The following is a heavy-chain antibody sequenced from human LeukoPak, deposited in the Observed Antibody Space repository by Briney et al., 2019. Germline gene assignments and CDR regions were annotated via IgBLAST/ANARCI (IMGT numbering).Heavy chain of an antibody. D-gene: IGHD5-18*01. V-gene: IGHV3-23*01. Sequence: GGSLTLSCALSGLTLISYGMRWVRQAPGEGMEWVSSISGSGGSTLYADSVKGRFTIYRDNSKNTVYLQMNSLRADDTAIYYCARDRLGYSYAQPFDYWGQGTLVTVSS. J-gene: IGHJ4*02. CDR3: ARDRLGYSYAQPFDY. CDR2: ISGSGGST. CDR1: GLTLISYG.